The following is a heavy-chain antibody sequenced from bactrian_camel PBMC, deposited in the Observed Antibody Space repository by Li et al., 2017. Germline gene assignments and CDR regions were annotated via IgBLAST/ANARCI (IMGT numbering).Heavy chain of an antibody. V-gene: IGHV3S53*01. J-gene: IGHJ6*01. CDR3: AARVAGGRCYTLRPPTDFGL. D-gene: IGHD2*01. Sequence: HVQLVESGGSSVQAGGSLRLSCTISGYTYSGNYMAWFRQTPGKEREGVAVVSTAGITFYADSVKGRFTISRDSAKSTVTLQMNRLKPEDTAMYYCAARVAGGRCYTLRPPTDFGLWGQGTQVTVS. CDR2: VSTAGIT. CDR1: GYTYSGNY.